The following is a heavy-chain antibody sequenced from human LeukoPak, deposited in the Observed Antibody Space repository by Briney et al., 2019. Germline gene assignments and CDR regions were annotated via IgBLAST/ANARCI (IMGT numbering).Heavy chain of an antibody. CDR3: ARLSEQSTVYGSGSYYYFDY. Sequence: SETLSPTCAVYGGSSSGYYCSWIRQPPGKGREWIGEIYHGGRTNYNPSLKSRVNISVDTSKNQFSLKLSSVTAADTAVYYCARLSEQSTVYGSGSYYYFDYWGQGTLVTVSS. V-gene: IGHV4-34*01. CDR2: IYHGGRT. CDR1: GGSSSGYY. J-gene: IGHJ4*02. D-gene: IGHD3-10*01.